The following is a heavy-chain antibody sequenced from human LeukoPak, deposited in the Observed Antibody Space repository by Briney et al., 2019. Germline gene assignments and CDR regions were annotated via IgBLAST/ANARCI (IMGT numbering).Heavy chain of an antibody. D-gene: IGHD5-12*01. CDR1: GFTFSSYG. J-gene: IGHJ4*02. Sequence: GGSLRLSCAASGFTFSSYGMSWVRQAPGKGLEWVSAISGSGGSTYYADSVKGRFTISRDNSKNTLYLQMNSLRAEDTAVYYCAKPGQVATIFGDLDYWGQGTLVTVSS. CDR2: ISGSGGST. CDR3: AKPGQVATIFGDLDY. V-gene: IGHV3-23*01.